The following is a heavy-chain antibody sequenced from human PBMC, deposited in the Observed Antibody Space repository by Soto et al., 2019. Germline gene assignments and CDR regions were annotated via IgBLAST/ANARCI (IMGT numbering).Heavy chain of an antibody. V-gene: IGHV2-5*02. CDR2: TYWDDDN. J-gene: IGHJ3*01. CDR1: GVSITTQGVG. Sequence: QITLRESGPTLVKPTQTLTLTCSLSGVSITTQGVGVGWVRQPPGKALEWLAFTYWDDDNRYNPSLKHRLTTMNDTSRNQVVLIMTNMDPADTATYYGAHRLPLMSTWNYGAFDFWGQGTLVTVPS. D-gene: IGHD1-7*01. CDR3: AHRLPLMSTWNYGAFDF.